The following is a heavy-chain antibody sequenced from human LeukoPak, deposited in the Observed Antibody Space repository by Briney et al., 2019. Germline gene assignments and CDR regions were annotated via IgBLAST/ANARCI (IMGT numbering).Heavy chain of an antibody. Sequence: GGSLRLSCAASGFTFSSYAMHWVRQAPGKGLEWVSAISGSGGSTYYADSVKGRFTISRDNSKNTLYLQMNSLRAEDTAVYYCAKDLGDVLMVYATYFDYWGQGTLVTVSS. J-gene: IGHJ4*02. D-gene: IGHD2-8*01. CDR1: GFTFSSYA. V-gene: IGHV3-23*01. CDR3: AKDLGDVLMVYATYFDY. CDR2: ISGSGGST.